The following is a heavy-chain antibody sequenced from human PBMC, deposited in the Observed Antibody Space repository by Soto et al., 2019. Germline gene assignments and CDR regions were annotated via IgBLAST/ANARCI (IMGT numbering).Heavy chain of an antibody. CDR3: ASRDPGTTVDY. V-gene: IGHV4-4*02. CDR1: GGSFTSNNW. D-gene: IGHD1-7*01. J-gene: IGHJ4*02. Sequence: PSETLSLTCAVSGGSFTSNNWWTWVRQPPGQGLEWIGEIYRTGSTNYNPSLKSRVTISLDKSENQFSLKVTSLTAADTAVYYCASRDPGTTVDYWGQGTLVTVSS. CDR2: IYRTGST.